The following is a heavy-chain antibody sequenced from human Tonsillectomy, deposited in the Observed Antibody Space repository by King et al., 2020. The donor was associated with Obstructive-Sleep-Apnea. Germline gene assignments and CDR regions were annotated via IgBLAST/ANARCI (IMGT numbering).Heavy chain of an antibody. V-gene: IGHV4-31*03. Sequence: QLQESGPGLVKPSQTLSLTCTVSGGSISSGGHYWSWIRQHPGKGLEWIGYIYHSGSTHYNPSLRSRVTISADTSKNQFSLKLSSVTAADTAVYYCAREVVVAASFDYWGQGTLVTVSS. CDR1: GGSISSGGHY. J-gene: IGHJ4*02. CDR2: IYHSGST. D-gene: IGHD2-15*01. CDR3: AREVVVAASFDY.